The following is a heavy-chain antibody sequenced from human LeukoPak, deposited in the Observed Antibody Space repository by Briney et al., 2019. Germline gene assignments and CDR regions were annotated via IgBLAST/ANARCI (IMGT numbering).Heavy chain of an antibody. CDR3: ARGGSLRDSSSWPPDY. D-gene: IGHD6-13*01. Sequence: ASVKVSCKASGGTFSSYAISWVRQAPGQGLEWMGWMNPNSGGTNYAQKFQGRVTMTRDTSISTAYMELSRLRSDDTAVYYCARGGSLRDSSSWPPDYWGQGTLVTVSS. J-gene: IGHJ4*02. V-gene: IGHV1-2*02. CDR1: GGTFSSYA. CDR2: MNPNSGGT.